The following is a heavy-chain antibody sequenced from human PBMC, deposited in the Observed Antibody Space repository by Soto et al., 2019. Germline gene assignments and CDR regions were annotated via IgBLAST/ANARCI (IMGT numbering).Heavy chain of an antibody. CDR1: GGSISSSNW. D-gene: IGHD3-22*01. V-gene: IGHV4-4*02. CDR2: IYHSGST. J-gene: IGHJ5*02. Sequence: PSETLSLTCAVSGGSISSSNWWSWVRQPPGKGLEWIGEIYHSGSTNYNPSLKSRVTISVDKSKNQFSLKLSSVTAADTAVYYCARDLGYYDSSGYLTGWFDPWGQGTLVTVSS. CDR3: ARDLGYYDSSGYLTGWFDP.